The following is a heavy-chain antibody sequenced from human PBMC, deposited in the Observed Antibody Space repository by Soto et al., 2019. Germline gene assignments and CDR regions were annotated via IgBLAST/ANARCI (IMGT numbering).Heavy chain of an antibody. CDR1: GFIFDDYA. J-gene: IGHJ4*02. Sequence: DVQLVESGGGLVQPGRSLRLSCAASGFIFDDYAIHWVRRAPGKGLEWVSGISWNGADVGYAGSVKGRFTISRDNAKNSLYLQMDSLRAEDTALYYCANLPLCGSRFASWGQGTLVTVSS. CDR3: ANLPLCGSRFAS. CDR2: ISWNGADV. V-gene: IGHV3-9*01. D-gene: IGHD2-21*01.